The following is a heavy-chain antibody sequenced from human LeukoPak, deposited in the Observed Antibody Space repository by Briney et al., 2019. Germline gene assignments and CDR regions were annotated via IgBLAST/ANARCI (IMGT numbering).Heavy chain of an antibody. CDR3: ARQYYYDSSGYYSLGY. J-gene: IGHJ4*02. CDR1: GYSFISYG. Sequence: ASVKVSFKASGYSFISYGFSWVRQAPGQGLEWMGWVSGYNGNTNYAQKFQDRVTMTTDTSTKTAYMELKSLTSDDTAVYYCARQYYYDSSGYYSLGYWGQGTLVTVSS. V-gene: IGHV1-18*01. D-gene: IGHD3-22*01. CDR2: VSGYNGNT.